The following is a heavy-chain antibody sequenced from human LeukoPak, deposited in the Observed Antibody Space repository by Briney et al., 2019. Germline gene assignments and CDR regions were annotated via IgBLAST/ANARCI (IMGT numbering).Heavy chain of an antibody. CDR1: GFTFRSYS. V-gene: IGHV3-21*01. Sequence: GGSLRLSCAASGFTFRSYSMNWVRQAPGKGLDWVSSISPSGSSTYNADSVRGRFTISRDNAKNSLYLQMNSLRAEDTAVYYCARAYDILTGYLGRTFDYWGQGTLVTVSS. CDR3: ARAYDILTGYLGRTFDY. J-gene: IGHJ4*02. D-gene: IGHD3-9*01. CDR2: ISPSGSST.